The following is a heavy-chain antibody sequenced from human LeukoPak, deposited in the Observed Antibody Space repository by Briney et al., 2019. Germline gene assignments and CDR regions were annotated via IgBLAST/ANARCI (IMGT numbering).Heavy chain of an antibody. Sequence: GGSLRLSCEAFGFTFSSYAMSWVRQAPGKGLEWVSAISGSGGSTYYADSVKGRFTISRDNSKNTLYLQMNSLRAEDTAVYYCAKNGIAAAAPFDYWGQGTLVTVSS. V-gene: IGHV3-23*01. CDR2: ISGSGGST. CDR1: GFTFSSYA. D-gene: IGHD6-13*01. J-gene: IGHJ4*02. CDR3: AKNGIAAAAPFDY.